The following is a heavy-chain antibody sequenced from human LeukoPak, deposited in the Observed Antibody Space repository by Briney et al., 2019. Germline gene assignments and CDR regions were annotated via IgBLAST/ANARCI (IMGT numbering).Heavy chain of an antibody. CDR1: GYTFSNYH. CDR2: ISAYNGNT. CDR3: ARDCSGGSCYYYYGMDV. V-gene: IGHV1-18*01. Sequence: GASVKVSCKASGYTFSNYHIGWVRQAPGQGLEWMGWISAYNGNTKYAQNLQGRVTMTTDTSTSTAYMELSSLRSEDTAVYYCARDCSGGSCYYYYGMDVWGQGTTVTVSS. J-gene: IGHJ6*02. D-gene: IGHD2-15*01.